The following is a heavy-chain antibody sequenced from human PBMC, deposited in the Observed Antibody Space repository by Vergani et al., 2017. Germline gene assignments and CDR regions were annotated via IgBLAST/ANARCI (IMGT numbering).Heavy chain of an antibody. V-gene: IGHV3-30-3*01. CDR3: ARGVVPAARTGWFDP. J-gene: IGHJ5*02. CDR1: GFTFSSYA. D-gene: IGHD2-2*01. Sequence: VQLVESGGGVVQPGRSLRLSCAASGFTFSSYAMHWVRQAPGKGLEWVAVISYDGSNKYYADSVKGRFTISRDNSKNTLYLQMNSLRAEDTAVYYCARGVVPAARTGWFDPWGQGTLVTVSS. CDR2: ISYDGSNK.